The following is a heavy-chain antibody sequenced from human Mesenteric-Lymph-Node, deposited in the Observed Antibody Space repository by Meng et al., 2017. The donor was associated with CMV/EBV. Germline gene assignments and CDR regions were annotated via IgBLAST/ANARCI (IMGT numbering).Heavy chain of an antibody. D-gene: IGHD2/OR15-2a*01. CDR3: ARVCSMCGMDV. V-gene: IGHV3-43D*03. J-gene: IGHJ6*02. CDR1: GFTLVGYA. Sequence: GGSLRLSCAASGFTLVGYAMHWVRQGPGKGLEWVSLISWVVDSTYSADSVLGRFNISRDNSKNSLYLQMNSLRAEDTAVYYCARVCSMCGMDVWGQGTTVTVSS. CDR2: ISWVVDST.